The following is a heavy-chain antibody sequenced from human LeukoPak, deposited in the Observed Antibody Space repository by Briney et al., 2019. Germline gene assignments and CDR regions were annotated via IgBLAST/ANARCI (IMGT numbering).Heavy chain of an antibody. CDR2: IYHSGST. J-gene: IGHJ4*02. CDR3: ASLLIRGSYYFFDY. Sequence: SETLSLTCAVYGGSFSGYYWSWIRQPPGKGLEWIGSIYHSGSTYYNPSLKSRVTISVDTSRNQFSLKLSSVTAADTAVYYCASLLIRGSYYFFDYWGQGTLVTVSS. V-gene: IGHV4-34*01. CDR1: GGSFSGYY. D-gene: IGHD1-26*01.